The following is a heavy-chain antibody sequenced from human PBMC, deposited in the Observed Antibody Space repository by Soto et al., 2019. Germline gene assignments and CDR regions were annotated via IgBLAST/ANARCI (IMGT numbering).Heavy chain of an antibody. D-gene: IGHD6-6*01. CDR3: ARETFIAARPLYYYYGMDV. J-gene: IGHJ6*02. CDR2: IIPIFGTA. CDR1: GGTFSSYA. V-gene: IGHV1-69*13. Sequence: SVKVSCKASGGTFSSYAISWVRQAPGQGLEWMGGIIPIFGTANYAQKFQGRVTITADESTSTAYMELSSLRSEDAAVYYCARETFIAARPLYYYYGMDVWGQGTTVTVSS.